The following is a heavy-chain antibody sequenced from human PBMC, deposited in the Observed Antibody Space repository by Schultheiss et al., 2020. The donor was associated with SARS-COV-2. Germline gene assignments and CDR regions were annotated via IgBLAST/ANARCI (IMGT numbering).Heavy chain of an antibody. D-gene: IGHD2-2*01. CDR3: ATHCSSTSCLGAFDI. V-gene: IGHV3-48*01. CDR1: GFTFSRNA. Sequence: GESLKISCAASGFTFSRNAMSWVRQASGKGLEWVSSISSSSSTIYYADSVKGRFTISRDNAKNSLYLQMNSLRAEDTAVYYCATHCSSTSCLGAFDIWGQGTMVTVSS. J-gene: IGHJ3*02. CDR2: ISSSSSTI.